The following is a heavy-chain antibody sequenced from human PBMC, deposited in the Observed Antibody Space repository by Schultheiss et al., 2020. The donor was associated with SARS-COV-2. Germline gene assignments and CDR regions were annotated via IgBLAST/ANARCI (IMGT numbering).Heavy chain of an antibody. Sequence: ASVKVSCKASGYTFTSFAMHWVRQAPGQRLEWMGWISAYNGNTNYAQKLQGRVTMTTDTSTSTAYMELRSLRSDDTAVYYCARAIGWAMVRGAFDIWGQGTTVTVSS. J-gene: IGHJ3*02. CDR1: GYTFTSFA. D-gene: IGHD5-18*01. V-gene: IGHV1-18*01. CDR3: ARAIGWAMVRGAFDI. CDR2: ISAYNGNT.